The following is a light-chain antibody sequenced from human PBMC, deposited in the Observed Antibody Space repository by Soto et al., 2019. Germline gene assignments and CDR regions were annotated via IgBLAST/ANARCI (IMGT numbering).Light chain of an antibody. CDR3: QQRNSWPT. CDR1: QSVGSY. V-gene: IGKV3-11*01. Sequence: EIVLTQSPPTLSLSPGERATLSCRASQSVGSYLAWYQQKPGQAPRLLIYDASNRATGIPARFSGSGSGTDFTLTISSLEPEDFAVYYCQQRNSWPTFGPGTKVDIK. CDR2: DAS. J-gene: IGKJ3*01.